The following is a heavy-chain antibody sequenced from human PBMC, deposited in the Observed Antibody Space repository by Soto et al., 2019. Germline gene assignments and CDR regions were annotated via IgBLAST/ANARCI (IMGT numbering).Heavy chain of an antibody. V-gene: IGHV1-69*01. CDR2: IIPIFGTA. Sequence: QVQLVQSGAEVKKPGSSVKVSCKASGGTFSSYAISWVRQAPGQGLEWMGGIIPIFGTANYAQKFQGRVTITADESTSTAYMELSSLRSEDTAVYYCARARLTTAGQPHYYYYYGMDVWGQGTTVTVSS. D-gene: IGHD5-12*01. J-gene: IGHJ6*02. CDR1: GGTFSSYA. CDR3: ARARLTTAGQPHYYYYYGMDV.